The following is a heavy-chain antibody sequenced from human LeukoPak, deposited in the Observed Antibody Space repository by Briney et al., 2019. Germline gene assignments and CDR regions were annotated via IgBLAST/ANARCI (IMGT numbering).Heavy chain of an antibody. D-gene: IGHD3-3*01. J-gene: IGHJ4*02. V-gene: IGHV3-48*01. CDR1: GFTFSSYS. CDR2: ISSSSSTI. CDR3: ARDQSSDYDFWSGYHFDY. Sequence: PGGSLRLSCAASGFTFSSYSMTWVRQAPGKGLEWVSSISSSSSTIYYADSVKGRFTISRDNAKNSLYLQMNSLRAEDTAVYYCARDQSSDYDFWSGYHFDYWGQGTLVTVSS.